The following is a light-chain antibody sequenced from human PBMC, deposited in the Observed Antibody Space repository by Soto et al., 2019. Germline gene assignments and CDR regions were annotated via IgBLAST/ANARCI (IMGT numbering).Light chain of an antibody. CDR2: GAS. CDR1: QSVSSSY. Sequence: EIVLTQSPGTLSLSPGERATLSCRARQSVSSSYLAWYQQKSGQAPRLLIYGASSRATGIPDRFSGSGSGTDFTLTISRLEPEDFAAYYCQQYGSSPITFGQGTRLEFK. V-gene: IGKV3-20*01. J-gene: IGKJ5*01. CDR3: QQYGSSPIT.